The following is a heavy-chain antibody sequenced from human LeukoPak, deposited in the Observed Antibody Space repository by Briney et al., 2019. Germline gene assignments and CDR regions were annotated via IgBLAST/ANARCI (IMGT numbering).Heavy chain of an antibody. D-gene: IGHD3-10*01. CDR1: GGSISSYR. J-gene: IGHJ4*02. CDR2: IYYSGST. V-gene: IGHV4-59*12. Sequence: SETLSLTCTVSGGSISSYRWNWIRQPPGKGLEWIGSIYYSGSTYYNPSLKSRVTISVDTSKNQFSLKLSSVTAADTAVYYCARSSGITMVRGVTFDYWGQGTLVTVSS. CDR3: ARSSGITMVRGVTFDY.